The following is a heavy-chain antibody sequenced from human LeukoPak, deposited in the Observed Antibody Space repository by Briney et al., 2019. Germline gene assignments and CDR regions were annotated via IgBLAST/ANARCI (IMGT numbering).Heavy chain of an antibody. CDR1: GLTFSIYW. J-gene: IGHJ4*02. CDR2: IKKDGSEQ. V-gene: IGHV3-7*01. CDR3: ARDYLYHYGSGSYRFFDY. Sequence: GGSLRLSCAASGLTFSIYWMSWVRQAPGKGLEWVSSIKKDGSEQYYVDSVKGRLTISRDNAKNSLYLQMNSLRAEDTAVYYCARDYLYHYGSGSYRFFDYWGQGTLVTVSS. D-gene: IGHD3-10*01.